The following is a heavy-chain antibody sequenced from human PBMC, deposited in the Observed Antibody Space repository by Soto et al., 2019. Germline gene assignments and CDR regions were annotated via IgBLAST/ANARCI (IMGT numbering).Heavy chain of an antibody. D-gene: IGHD3-22*01. CDR2: IYYSGNT. CDR3: ARRDRSGFSYWLDT. CDR1: GGSTSSDNY. J-gene: IGHJ5*02. Sequence: SETLSLTCTVSGGSTSSDNYWSWIRQPPGKGLEWIGHIYYSGNTDYNPSLKSRLAISIDTPKNQFSLKLSSVTAADTAVYFCARRDRSGFSYWLDTWGQGTLVTVSS. V-gene: IGHV4-30-4*01.